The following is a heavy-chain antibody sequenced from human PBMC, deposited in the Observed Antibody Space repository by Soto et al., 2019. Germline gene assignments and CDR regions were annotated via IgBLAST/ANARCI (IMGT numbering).Heavy chain of an antibody. CDR1: GDSVSSNSAA. V-gene: IGHV6-1*01. J-gene: IGHJ5*02. CDR3: ARDFSGYYDSSGYTNWFDP. Sequence: SQTLSLTCAISGDSVSSNSAAWNWIRQSPSRGLEWLGRTYYRSKWYNDYAVSVKSRITINPDTSKNQFSLQLNSVTPEDTAVYYCARDFSGYYDSSGYTNWFDPWGQGTLVTVSS. CDR2: TYYRSKWYN. D-gene: IGHD3-22*01.